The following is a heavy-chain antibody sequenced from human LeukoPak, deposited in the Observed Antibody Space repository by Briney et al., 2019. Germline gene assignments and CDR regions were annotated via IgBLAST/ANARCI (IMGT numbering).Heavy chain of an antibody. Sequence: SVKVSCKASGYTFTSYGISWVRQAPGQGLEWMGGIIPIFGTANYAQKFQGRVTITADESTSTAYMELSSLRSEDTAVYYCAREDSSSMDYWGQGTLVTVSS. CDR1: GYTFTSYG. J-gene: IGHJ4*02. CDR2: IIPIFGTA. D-gene: IGHD6-13*01. V-gene: IGHV1-69*13. CDR3: AREDSSSMDY.